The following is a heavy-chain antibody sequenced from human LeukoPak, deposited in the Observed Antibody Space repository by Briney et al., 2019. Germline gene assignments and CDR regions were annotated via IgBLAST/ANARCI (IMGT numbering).Heavy chain of an antibody. J-gene: IGHJ6*02. V-gene: IGHV3-74*01. CDR3: ARSPGYCSGGSCPGYYYYGMDV. CDR1: GFTFSSYW. Sequence: PGRSLRLSCAASGFTFSSYWMHWVRHAPGKGLVWASRINSDGSSTSYADSVKGRFTISRDNAKNTLYLQMNSLRAEDTAVYYCARSPGYCSGGSCPGYYYYGMDVWGQGTTVTVSS. D-gene: IGHD2-15*01. CDR2: INSDGSST.